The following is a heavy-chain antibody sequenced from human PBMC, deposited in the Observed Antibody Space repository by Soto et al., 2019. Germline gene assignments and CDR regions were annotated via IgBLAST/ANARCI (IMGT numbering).Heavy chain of an antibody. Sequence: SETLSLTCAVSGGSFTSNSWWTWVRQPPGQGLEWIGELYRTVSTNYNPSLKSRLTISLDNSANQFSLKVTSLTAAYTALYSCARLDPRTGVDSWGRGTLATV. J-gene: IGHJ2*01. CDR3: ARLDPRTGVDS. CDR2: LYRTVST. V-gene: IGHV4-4*02. CDR1: GGSFTSNSW. D-gene: IGHD2-8*02.